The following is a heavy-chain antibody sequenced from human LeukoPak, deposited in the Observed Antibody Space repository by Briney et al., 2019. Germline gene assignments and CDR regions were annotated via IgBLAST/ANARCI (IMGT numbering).Heavy chain of an antibody. V-gene: IGHV3-23*01. Sequence: GGSLRLSCAASGFTFTDYAIYWVRQAPGRGLEWVSGISDYGRTTYYADSVKGRFTISRDNSKNTLYLQMNSLRAEDTAVYYCAKRAVARSFDYWGQGTLVTVSS. CDR1: GFTFTDYA. J-gene: IGHJ4*02. CDR3: AKRAVARSFDY. D-gene: IGHD6-19*01. CDR2: ISDYGRTT.